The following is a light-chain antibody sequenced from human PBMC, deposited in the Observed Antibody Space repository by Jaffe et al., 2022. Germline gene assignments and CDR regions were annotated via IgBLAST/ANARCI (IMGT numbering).Light chain of an antibody. Sequence: DVVLTQSPLSLPVTLGQPASISCRSSQSLLYHNGDTYLHWFHQRPGQSPRRLFYEVSKRESGVPDRFSGSGSGTDFTLKISRVEAEDVGVYYCLQHTHWPHTFGQGTKLEIK. V-gene: IGKV2-30*01. J-gene: IGKJ2*01. CDR1: QSLLYHNGDTY. CDR2: EVS. CDR3: LQHTHWPHT.